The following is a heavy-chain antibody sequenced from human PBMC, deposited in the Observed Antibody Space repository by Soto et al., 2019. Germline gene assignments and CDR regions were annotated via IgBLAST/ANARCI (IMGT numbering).Heavy chain of an antibody. CDR1: GFTFSSYA. V-gene: IGHV3-33*01. CDR2: ISNDGSDE. Sequence: QVQLVESWGGVVQPGWTLTLSWAAAGFTFSSYAMYGVSQASGKGLEWVAVISNDGSDEYYADSVQGRFTIYRDNSKNTLVLQMNSLRAEETAVYYCVRDQLRKAEDGSLLDFWGQGTMVTVSS. CDR3: VRDQLRKAEDGSLLDF. D-gene: IGHD6-13*01. J-gene: IGHJ1*01.